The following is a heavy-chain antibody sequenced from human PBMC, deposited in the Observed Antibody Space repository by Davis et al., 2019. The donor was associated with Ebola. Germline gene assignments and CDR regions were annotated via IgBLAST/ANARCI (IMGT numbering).Heavy chain of an antibody. CDR2: ISNSGSYI. Sequence: GESLKISCKGSGYSFTAYWIGWVRQAPGKGLEWVSYISNSGSYIYYADSVKGRFTISRDNAKNSLYLQMNSLRAEDTAVYYCARGGKSVIDPWGQGTLVTVSS. CDR1: GYSFTAYW. V-gene: IGHV3-21*01. J-gene: IGHJ5*02. CDR3: ARGGKSVIDP.